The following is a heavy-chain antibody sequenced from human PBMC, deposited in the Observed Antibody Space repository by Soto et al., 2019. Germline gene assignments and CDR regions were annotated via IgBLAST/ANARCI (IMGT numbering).Heavy chain of an antibody. D-gene: IGHD1-1*01. CDR2: TYYRSKWYN. V-gene: IGHV6-1*01. Sequence: PSQTLSLTCAISGDSVSSRRTAWNWIRQSPSRGLEWVGRTYYRSKWYNDYAVSVKSRITINPDTSRNQFSLQLDSVTPEDTAVYYCARGRRNYFYGMDVWGQGTTVTVSS. CDR1: GDSVSSRRTA. CDR3: ARGRRNYFYGMDV. J-gene: IGHJ6*02.